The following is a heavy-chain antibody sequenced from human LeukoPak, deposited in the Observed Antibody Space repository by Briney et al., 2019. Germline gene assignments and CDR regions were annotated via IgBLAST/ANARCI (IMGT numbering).Heavy chain of an antibody. CDR2: IIPILGIA. D-gene: IGHD6-19*01. V-gene: IGHV1-69*02. CDR3: ARSGWTANWFDP. Sequence: AASVKVSCKASGGTFSGYTISWVRQAPGQGLEWMGRIIPILGIANYAQKFQGRVTITADKSTSTAYMELSSLRSEDTAVYYCARSGWTANWFDPWGQGTLVTVSS. CDR1: GGTFSGYT. J-gene: IGHJ5*02.